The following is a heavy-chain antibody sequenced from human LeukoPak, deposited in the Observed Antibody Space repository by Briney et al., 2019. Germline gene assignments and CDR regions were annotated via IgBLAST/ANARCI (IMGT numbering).Heavy chain of an antibody. Sequence: GGSLRLSCAASGFTVSDNYISWVRQAPGKGLEWVSVIYSGGSTYYADSVKGRFTISRDNSKNTLYLQMNSLSAEDTAVYYCAKDEGLRYFDWLPSHHGYWGQGTLVTVSS. CDR3: AKDEGLRYFDWLPSHHGY. CDR1: GFTVSDNY. V-gene: IGHV3-53*05. CDR2: IYSGGST. D-gene: IGHD3-9*01. J-gene: IGHJ4*02.